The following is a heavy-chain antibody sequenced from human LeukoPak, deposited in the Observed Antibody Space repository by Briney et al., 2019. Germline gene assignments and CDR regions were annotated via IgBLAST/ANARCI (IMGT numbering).Heavy chain of an antibody. CDR2: ISWNSGSI. CDR3: AKDMAGQLWFFQH. V-gene: IGHV3-9*01. CDR1: GFTFDDYA. J-gene: IGHJ1*01. Sequence: GGSLRLSCAASGFTFDDYAMHWVRQAPGKGLKWVSGISWNSGSIGYADSVKGRFTISRDNAKNSLYLQMNSLRAEDTALYYCAKDMAGQLWFFQHWGQGTLVTVSS. D-gene: IGHD5-18*01.